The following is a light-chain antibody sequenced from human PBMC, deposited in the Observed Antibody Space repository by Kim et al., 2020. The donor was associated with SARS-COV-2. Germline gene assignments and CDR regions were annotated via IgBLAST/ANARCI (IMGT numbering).Light chain of an antibody. CDR2: GVS. V-gene: IGLV2-14*03. CDR1: STDGGGFGY. Sequence: GATIPSSCTGASTDGGGFGYVSWFQQHPGKATKLMIYGVSKRPSGVSNRLSGSKSGNTASLTISGLRAEDEADYYCVSYTSSITWVFGGGTQLTVL. J-gene: IGLJ3*02. CDR3: VSYTSSITWV.